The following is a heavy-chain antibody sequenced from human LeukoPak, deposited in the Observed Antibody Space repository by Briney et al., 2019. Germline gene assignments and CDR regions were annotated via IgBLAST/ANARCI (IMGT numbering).Heavy chain of an antibody. CDR3: AGEVEADIVVVPAGY. D-gene: IGHD2-2*01. V-gene: IGHV1-2*02. J-gene: IGHJ4*02. CDR1: GYTFTGYY. CDR2: INPNSGGT. Sequence: ASVKVSCKASGYTFTGYYMHWVRQAPGQGLEWMGWINPNSGGTNYAQKFQGRVTMTRDTSISTAYMELSRLRSDDTAVYYCAGEVEADIVVVPAGYWGQGTLVTVSS.